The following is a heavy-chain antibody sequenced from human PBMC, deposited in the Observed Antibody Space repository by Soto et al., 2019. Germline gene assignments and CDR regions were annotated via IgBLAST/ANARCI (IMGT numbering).Heavy chain of an antibody. CDR1: GFTFSSYS. V-gene: IGHV3-21*01. J-gene: IGHJ4*02. CDR3: ARGQCGGDCYSADY. Sequence: GGSLRLSCAASGFTFSSYSMNWVRQAPGKGLEWVSSISSSSSYIYYADSVKGRFTISRDNAKNSLYLQMNSLRAEDTAVYYCARGQCGGDCYSADYWGQGTLVTVSS. D-gene: IGHD2-21*01. CDR2: ISSSSSYI.